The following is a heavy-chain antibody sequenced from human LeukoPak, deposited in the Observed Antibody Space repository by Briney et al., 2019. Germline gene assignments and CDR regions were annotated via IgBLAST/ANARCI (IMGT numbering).Heavy chain of an antibody. D-gene: IGHD5-18*01. V-gene: IGHV3-74*01. J-gene: IGHJ4*02. CDR1: GFTFSSYW. CDR2: TNSDGSST. Sequence: GGSLRLSCAASGFTFSSYWMHWVRQAPGKGLVWVSRTNSDGSSTSYADSVKGRFTISRDNAKNTLYLQMNSLRAEDTAVYYCARGAPTASFYWGQGTLVTVSS. CDR3: ARGAPTASFY.